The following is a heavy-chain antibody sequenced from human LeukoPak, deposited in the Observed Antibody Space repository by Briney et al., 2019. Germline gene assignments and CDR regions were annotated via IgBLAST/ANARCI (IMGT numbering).Heavy chain of an antibody. CDR1: GGSISSGDYY. Sequence: PSETLSLTCTVSGGSISSGDYYWSWIRQPPGKGLEWIGYIYYSGSTYYNPSLKGRVTISVDTSKNQFSLKLSSVTAADTAVYYCARDSRAEALRFDYWGQGTLVTVSS. D-gene: IGHD3-10*01. J-gene: IGHJ4*02. CDR2: IYYSGST. CDR3: ARDSRAEALRFDY. V-gene: IGHV4-30-4*01.